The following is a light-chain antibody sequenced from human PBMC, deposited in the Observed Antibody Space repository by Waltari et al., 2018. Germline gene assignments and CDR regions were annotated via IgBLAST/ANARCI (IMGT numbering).Light chain of an antibody. V-gene: IGKV3-20*01. Sequence: EIVLTQSPGTLSLSPGQRATLACRASQSVSSSYLAWYQQKPVQAPRLLIYGASSRAIGIPDRFSGSGSGTDFTLTISRLEPEDFAVYYCQQYGTSRTFGQGTKVEIK. CDR2: GAS. CDR1: QSVSSSY. CDR3: QQYGTSRT. J-gene: IGKJ1*01.